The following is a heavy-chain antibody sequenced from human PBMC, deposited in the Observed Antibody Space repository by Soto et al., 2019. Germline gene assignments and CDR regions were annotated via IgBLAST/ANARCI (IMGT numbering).Heavy chain of an antibody. CDR1: GGTFSSYA. J-gene: IGHJ6*02. CDR2: VIHISGTA. CDR3: ARSQGSRTSLEIYYYYYYGMDG. V-gene: IGHV1-69*01. D-gene: IGHD2-2*01. Sequence: QVQLVQSGAEVKKPGSSVKVSCKASGGTFSSYAISWVRQAPGQGLEWMGGVIHISGTANYAQKFQGRVTITADESTSTAYMELSSLSSEDTAVYYCARSQGSRTSLEIYYYYYYGMDGWGQGTTVTVSS.